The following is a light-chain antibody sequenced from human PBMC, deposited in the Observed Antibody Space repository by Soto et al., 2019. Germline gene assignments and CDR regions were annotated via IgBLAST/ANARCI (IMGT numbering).Light chain of an antibody. V-gene: IGLV2-8*01. CDR2: EVS. CDR3: LLYFDGVGV. CDR1: SSDVGGYNY. J-gene: IGLJ3*02. Sequence: QSVLTQPPSASGSPGQSVTISCTGTSSDVGGYNYVSWYQQHPGKAPKLMIYEVSKRPSGVPDRFSGSKSGNTASLTVSGLQAEDEADYYCLLYFDGVGVFGGGTKLTVL.